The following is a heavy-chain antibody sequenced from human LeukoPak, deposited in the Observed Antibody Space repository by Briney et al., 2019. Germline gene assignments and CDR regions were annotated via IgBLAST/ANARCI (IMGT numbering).Heavy chain of an antibody. CDR3: AYSRSSLAAGY. V-gene: IGHV3-7*03. D-gene: IGHD2-15*01. CDR2: IKEDGSEK. Sequence: PGGSLRLSCAASGFSFNSFWLSWVRQAPEKGLEWVANIKEDGSEKYYVDSVKGRFTISRDNAKKSLYLQMSSLRAEDTAVYYCAYSRSSLAAGYWGQGTPVTVSS. CDR1: GFSFNSFW. J-gene: IGHJ4*02.